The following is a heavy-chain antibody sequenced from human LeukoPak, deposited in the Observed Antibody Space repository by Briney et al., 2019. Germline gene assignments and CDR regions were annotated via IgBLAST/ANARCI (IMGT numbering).Heavy chain of an antibody. CDR1: GFTFSSYA. J-gene: IGHJ4*02. CDR2: ISGSGASK. D-gene: IGHD7-27*01. Sequence: GGSLRLSCAASGFTFSSYAMGWVRQAPGKGLEWVSVISGSGASKFYSDSVKGRFTISRDTSKNTLYLQMNSLKVEDTAVYYCAKDSRIWGGRPYYFDYWGQGTLVTVSS. CDR3: AKDSRIWGGRPYYFDY. V-gene: IGHV3-23*01.